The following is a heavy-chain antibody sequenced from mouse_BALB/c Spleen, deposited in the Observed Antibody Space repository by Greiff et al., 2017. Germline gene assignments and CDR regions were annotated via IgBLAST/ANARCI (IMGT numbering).Heavy chain of an antibody. CDR3: ARDQDYGSSCGAMDY. D-gene: IGHD1-1*01. J-gene: IGHJ4*01. CDR1: GFTFSDYG. CDR2: ISNLAYSI. Sequence: EVQVVESGGGLVQPGGSRKLSCAASGFTFSDYGMAWVRQAPGKGPEWVAFISNLAYSIYYADTVTGRFTISRENAKNTLYLEMSSLRSEDTAMYYCARDQDYGSSCGAMDYWGQGTSVTVSS. V-gene: IGHV5-15*02.